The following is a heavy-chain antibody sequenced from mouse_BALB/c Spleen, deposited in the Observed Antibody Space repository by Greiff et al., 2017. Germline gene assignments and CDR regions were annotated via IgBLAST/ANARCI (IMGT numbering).Heavy chain of an antibody. V-gene: IGHV5-6*01. J-gene: IGHJ4*01. CDR1: GFTFSSYG. CDR2: ISSGGSYT. D-gene: IGHD3-2*01. Sequence: EVQGVESGGDLVKPGGSLKLSCAASGFTFSSYGMSWVRQTPDKRLEWVATISSGGSYTYYPDSVKGRFTISRDNAKNTLYLQMSSLKSEDTAMYYCARREDSSDAMDYWGQGTSVTVSS. CDR3: ARREDSSDAMDY.